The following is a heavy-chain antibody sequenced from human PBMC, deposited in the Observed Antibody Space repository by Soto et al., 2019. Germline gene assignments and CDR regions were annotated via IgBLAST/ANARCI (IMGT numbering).Heavy chain of an antibody. CDR2: ISGSGDST. J-gene: IGHJ4*01. Sequence: EVQLLESGGGLVQPGGSLRLYCAASGFTFSDFAMSCVRQAPGKGLMWVSGISGSGDSTYYADSVKGRFTVSRDNSKNTLFLQMNSLRDEDTSVYFWANDLFFGGGVSVYFDNWGHGNLITV. D-gene: IGHD3-16*01. V-gene: IGHV3-23*01. CDR3: ANDLFFGGGVSVYFDN. CDR1: GFTFSDFA.